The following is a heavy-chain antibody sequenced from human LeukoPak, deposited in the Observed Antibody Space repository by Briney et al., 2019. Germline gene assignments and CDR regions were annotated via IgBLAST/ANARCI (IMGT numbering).Heavy chain of an antibody. CDR3: AKDSIRKY. Sequence: GGSLRLSCAASGFTFSSYGMHWVRQAPGKGLEWVAVISYDGSNKYYADSVKGRFTISRDNSKNTLYLQMNSLRAEDTAVYYCAKDSIRKYWGQGTLVTVSS. V-gene: IGHV3-30*18. D-gene: IGHD1-14*01. J-gene: IGHJ4*02. CDR2: ISYDGSNK. CDR1: GFTFSSYG.